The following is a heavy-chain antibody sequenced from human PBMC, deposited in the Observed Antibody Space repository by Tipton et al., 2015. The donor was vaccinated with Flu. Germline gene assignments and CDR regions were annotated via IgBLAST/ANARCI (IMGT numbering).Heavy chain of an antibody. V-gene: IGHV3-7*01. Sequence: SLRLSGEASGFTFSSYWMSWVRQAPGKGLEWVANIKQDGSEKYYVDSVKGRFTISRDNAKKSLYLQMNSLRAEDTAVYYCARVYSSSSGRNAFDIWGQGTMVTVSS. CDR1: GFTFSSYW. J-gene: IGHJ3*02. CDR3: ARVYSSSSGRNAFDI. D-gene: IGHD6-6*01. CDR2: IKQDGSEK.